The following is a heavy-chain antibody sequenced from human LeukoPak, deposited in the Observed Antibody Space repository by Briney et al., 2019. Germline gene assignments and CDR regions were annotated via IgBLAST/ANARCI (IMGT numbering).Heavy chain of an antibody. CDR3: AKNGGSGTLY. CDR2: ISASGNPM. V-gene: IGHV3-48*03. CDR1: GFTFSNYE. D-gene: IGHD3-10*01. J-gene: IGHJ4*02. Sequence: GGSLRLSCAASGFTFSNYEMNWVRQAPGKGLEWISYISASGNPMFYADSVKGRFTISRDNAKNSLYLQMNSLRAEDTAIYYCAKNGGSGTLYWGQGTLVTVSS.